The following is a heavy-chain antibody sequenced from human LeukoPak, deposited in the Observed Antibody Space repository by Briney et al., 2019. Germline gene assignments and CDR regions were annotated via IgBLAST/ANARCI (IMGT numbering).Heavy chain of an antibody. CDR1: GYTFTGYY. V-gene: IGHV1-2*02. J-gene: IGHJ3*02. CDR3: ARDPLLRFFDCLLSESVFDI. Sequence: ASVKVSCKASGYTFTGYYMHWVRQAPGQELEWMGWINPNSGGTNYAQKFQGRVTMTRDTSISTAYMELSRLRSDDTAVYYCARDPLLRFFDCLLSESVFDIGGKGTRVTVSS. CDR2: INPNSGGT. D-gene: IGHD3-9*01.